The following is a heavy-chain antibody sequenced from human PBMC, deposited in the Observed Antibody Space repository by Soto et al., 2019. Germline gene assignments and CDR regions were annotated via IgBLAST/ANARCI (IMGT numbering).Heavy chain of an antibody. CDR3: AKDLGYSYGLWGYYYYYGMDV. CDR2: IKQDGSEK. J-gene: IGHJ6*02. CDR1: GFKFSNYA. V-gene: IGHV3-7*01. Sequence: GGSLRLSCAASGFKFSNYAMSWVRQAPGKGLEWVANIKQDGSEKYYADSVKGRFTISRDNSKNTLYLQMNSLRAEDTAVYYCAKDLGYSYGLWGYYYYYGMDVWGQGTTVTVSS. D-gene: IGHD5-18*01.